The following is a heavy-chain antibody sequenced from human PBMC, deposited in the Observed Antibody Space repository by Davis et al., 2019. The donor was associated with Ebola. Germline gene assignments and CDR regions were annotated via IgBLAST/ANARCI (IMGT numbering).Heavy chain of an antibody. CDR2: IKQDGSEK. J-gene: IGHJ4*02. CDR1: GFTFSSYW. V-gene: IGHV3-7*01. Sequence: PGGSLRLSCAASGFTFSSYWMSWVRQAPGKGLEWVANIKQDGSEKYYVDSVKGRFTISRDNSKNTLYLQMNSLRAEDTAVYYCARELRFLEWLFSPFDYWGQGTLVTVSS. CDR3: ARELRFLEWLFSPFDY. D-gene: IGHD3-3*01.